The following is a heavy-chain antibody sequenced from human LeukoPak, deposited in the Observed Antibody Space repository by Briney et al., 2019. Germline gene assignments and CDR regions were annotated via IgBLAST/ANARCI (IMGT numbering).Heavy chain of an antibody. D-gene: IGHD3-10*01. CDR2: IYYSGST. Sequence: SETLSLTCTVSGGSINSSTYYWGWIRQPPGKGLEWIGSIYYSGSTYYNPSLKSRVTTSVDMSKNQFSLKLRSVTAAETAVYYCAGERTTKVWGSKWFDPWGQGTLVTVSS. CDR1: GGSINSSTYY. J-gene: IGHJ5*02. CDR3: AGERTTKVWGSKWFDP. V-gene: IGHV4-39*07.